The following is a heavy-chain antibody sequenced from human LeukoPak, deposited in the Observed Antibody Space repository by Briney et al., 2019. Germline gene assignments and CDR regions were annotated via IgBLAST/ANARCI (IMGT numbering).Heavy chain of an antibody. J-gene: IGHJ4*02. D-gene: IGHD6-19*01. Sequence: GGSLRLSCAASGFTVSSYAMSWVRQAPGKELELVSAISGSGGSTYYADSVKGRFTISRDNSKNTLYLQMNSLRAEATAVYYCAKDPSVAGTSDYWGQGTLVTVSS. CDR1: GFTVSSYA. V-gene: IGHV3-23*01. CDR2: ISGSGGST. CDR3: AKDPSVAGTSDY.